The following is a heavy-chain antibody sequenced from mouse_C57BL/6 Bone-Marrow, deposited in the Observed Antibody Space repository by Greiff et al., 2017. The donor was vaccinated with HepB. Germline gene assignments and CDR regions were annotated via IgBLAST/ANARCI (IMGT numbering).Heavy chain of an antibody. J-gene: IGHJ1*03. CDR1: GYTFTDYN. CDR3: ASQLGREYFDV. Sequence: VQLQQSGPELVKPGASVKMSCKASGYTFTDYNMHWVKQSHGKSLEWIGYINPNNGGTSYNQKFKGKATLTVNKSSSTAYMELRSLTSEDSAVYYCASQLGREYFDVWGTGTTVTVSS. D-gene: IGHD4-1*02. CDR2: INPNNGGT. V-gene: IGHV1-22*01.